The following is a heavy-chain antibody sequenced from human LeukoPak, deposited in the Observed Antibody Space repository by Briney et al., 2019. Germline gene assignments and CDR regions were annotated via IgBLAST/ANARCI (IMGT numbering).Heavy chain of an antibody. V-gene: IGHV4-34*01. CDR1: GGSFSGYY. CDR3: ARRFRYSSYYYMDV. J-gene: IGHJ6*03. D-gene: IGHD1-1*01. Sequence: SETLSLTCAVYGGSFSGYYWSWISQPPGKGLEWIGEINHSGSTNYNPSLKSRVTISVDTSKNQFSLKLSSVTAADTAVYYCARRFRYSSYYYMDVWGKGTTVTVSS. CDR2: INHSGST.